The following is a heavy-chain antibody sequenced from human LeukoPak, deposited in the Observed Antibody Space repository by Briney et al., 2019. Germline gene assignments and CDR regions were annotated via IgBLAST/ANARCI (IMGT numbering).Heavy chain of an antibody. CDR3: ARDSCGGDCYPGSYAFDI. V-gene: IGHV1-69*05. Sequence: GASVKVSRKASGYTFSKFGISWVRQAPGQGLEWMGGIIPIFGTANYAQKFQGRVTITTDESTSTAYMELSSLRSEDTAVYYCARDSCGGDCYPGSYAFDIWGQGTMVTVSS. D-gene: IGHD2-21*02. CDR1: GYTFSKFG. J-gene: IGHJ3*02. CDR2: IIPIFGTA.